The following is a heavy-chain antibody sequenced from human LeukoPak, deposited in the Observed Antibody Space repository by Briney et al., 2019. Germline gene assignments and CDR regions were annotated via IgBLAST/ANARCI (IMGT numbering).Heavy chain of an antibody. Sequence: ASVKVSCKASGYTFTSYYMHWVRQAPGQGLEWMGIINPSGGSTSYAQKFQGRVTMTRDTSTSTVYMELSSLRSEDTAVYYCARDRVPYSSSWYVFDYWGQGTLVTVSS. CDR3: ARDRVPYSSSWYVFDY. V-gene: IGHV1-46*01. CDR2: INPSGGST. CDR1: GYTFTSYY. J-gene: IGHJ4*02. D-gene: IGHD6-13*01.